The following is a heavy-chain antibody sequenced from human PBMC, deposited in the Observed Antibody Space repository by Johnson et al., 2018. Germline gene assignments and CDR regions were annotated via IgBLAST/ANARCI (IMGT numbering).Heavy chain of an antibody. J-gene: IGHJ3*02. V-gene: IGHV3-73*01. CDR3: AKVVPPNAFDI. CDR2: IRSKVNSYAT. Sequence: VQLVQSGGGLVQXGGSLKLXCTASGLTFSGSTVHWVRQASGKGLEWVGRIRSKVNSYATAYAASLKGRFTISRDDSKNTLYLQMNSLRAEDTAVYYCAKVVPPNAFDIWGQGTMVTVSS. CDR1: GLTFSGST.